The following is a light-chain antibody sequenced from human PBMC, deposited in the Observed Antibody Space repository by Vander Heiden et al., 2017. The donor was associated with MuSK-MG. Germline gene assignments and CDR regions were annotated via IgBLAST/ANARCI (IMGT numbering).Light chain of an antibody. CDR1: QLGDKY. CDR2: QDS. CDR3: QAWESSVV. Sequence: SYELTQPPSVSVSPGQTASIPCSGDQLGDKYACGYQQTPGQYIVLVIYQDSNRPAGIPERFSCSNSGNTATTTISGTQAMDEADDYWQAWESSVVFGGGTKLTVL. J-gene: IGLJ2*01. V-gene: IGLV3-1*01.